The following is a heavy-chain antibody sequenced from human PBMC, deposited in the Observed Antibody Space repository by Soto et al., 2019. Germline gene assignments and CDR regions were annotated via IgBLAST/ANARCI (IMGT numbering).Heavy chain of an antibody. CDR3: ARAGGYCSGGSCRPDAFDI. V-gene: IGHV4-30-4*01. D-gene: IGHD2-15*01. CDR2: IYYSGST. Sequence: SETLSLTCTVSGGSISSGDYYWSWIRQPPGKGLEWIGYIYYSGSTYYNPSLKSRVTISVDTSKNQFSLKLSSVTAADTAVYYCARAGGYCSGGSCRPDAFDIWGQGTMVTVSS. CDR1: GGSISSGDYY. J-gene: IGHJ3*02.